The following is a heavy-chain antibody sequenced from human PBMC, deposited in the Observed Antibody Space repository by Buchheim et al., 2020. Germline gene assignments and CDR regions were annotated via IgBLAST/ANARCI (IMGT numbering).Heavy chain of an antibody. CDR3: ATFPFIAAARGGGFDP. Sequence: EVQLLESGGNLVQTGGSLSLSCAASGFTFGIHAMSWIRQAPGKGLEWVSSISGSGGNTYYADSVKGRFTISRDNSKDTLYLQMNSLRAEDTAVYYCATFPFIAAARGGGFDPWGQGTL. J-gene: IGHJ5*02. CDR2: ISGSGGNT. V-gene: IGHV3-23*01. D-gene: IGHD6-13*01. CDR1: GFTFGIHA.